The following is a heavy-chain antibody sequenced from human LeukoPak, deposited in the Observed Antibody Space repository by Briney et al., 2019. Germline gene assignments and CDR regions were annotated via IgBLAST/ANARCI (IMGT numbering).Heavy chain of an antibody. Sequence: ASVTVSCTASGYTFTSYDINWVRQATGQGLEWMGWMNPNSGNTGYAQKFQGRVTMTRNTSISTAYMELSSLRSEDTAVYYCARGGPGSGLGYYYYGMDVWGQGTTVTVSS. V-gene: IGHV1-8*01. CDR1: GYTFTSYD. J-gene: IGHJ6*02. D-gene: IGHD2-15*01. CDR2: MNPNSGNT. CDR3: ARGGPGSGLGYYYYGMDV.